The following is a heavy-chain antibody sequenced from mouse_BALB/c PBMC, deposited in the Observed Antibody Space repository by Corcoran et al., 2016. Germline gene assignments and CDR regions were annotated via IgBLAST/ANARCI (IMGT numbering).Heavy chain of an antibody. CDR2: INTSTGET. J-gene: IGHJ3*01. CDR3: ARDHGSAYEWFAY. V-gene: IGHV9-1*02. Sequence: QIQLVQSGPEVKKPGETVKISCKASGYTFTTYGMNWVKQAPGKGLKWMGWINTSTGETTYDDDFKGRFVFSLETSATTAYLQINTLKNEDMATYFCARDHGSAYEWFAYWGHGTLVTVST. D-gene: IGHD1-1*01. CDR1: GYTFTTYG.